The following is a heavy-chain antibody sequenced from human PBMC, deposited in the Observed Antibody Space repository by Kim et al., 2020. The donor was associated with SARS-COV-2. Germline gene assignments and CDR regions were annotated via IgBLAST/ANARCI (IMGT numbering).Heavy chain of an antibody. D-gene: IGHD6-19*01. J-gene: IGHJ4*02. Sequence: YTDSVKGRFTSSRDNVKNTLYVQMNSLRDWDTAVYYCGREYSNAWYVREYWGQGTLVTGSS. CDR3: GREYSNAWYVREY. V-gene: IGHV3-74*01.